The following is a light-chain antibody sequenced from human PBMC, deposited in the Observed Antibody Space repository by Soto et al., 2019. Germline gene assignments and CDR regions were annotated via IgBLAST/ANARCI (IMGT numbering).Light chain of an antibody. V-gene: IGLV2-8*01. Sequence: QSALTQPPSASGSPGQSVTISCTGTSSDVGGYNYVFWYQQHPGKAPKLMIYEVSQRPSGVPDRFSGSKSGNTASLTVSGLQAEDEADYYCSSYAGSNHVVFGGGTKLTVL. CDR3: SSYAGSNHVV. CDR1: SSDVGGYNY. J-gene: IGLJ2*01. CDR2: EVS.